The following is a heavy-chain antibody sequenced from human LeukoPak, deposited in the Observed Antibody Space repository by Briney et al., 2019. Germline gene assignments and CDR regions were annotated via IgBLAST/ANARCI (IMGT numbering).Heavy chain of an antibody. V-gene: IGHV4-31*03. D-gene: IGHD1-7*01. CDR3: ARDLTGTTDWFDP. CDR2: IYCSGST. J-gene: IGHJ5*02. Sequence: SETLSLTCTVSGGSISSGGYYWSWIRQHPGKGLEWIGYIYCSGSTYYNPSLKSRVTISVDTSKNQFSLKLSSVTAADTAVYYCARDLTGTTDWFDPWGQGTLVTVSS. CDR1: GGSISSGGYY.